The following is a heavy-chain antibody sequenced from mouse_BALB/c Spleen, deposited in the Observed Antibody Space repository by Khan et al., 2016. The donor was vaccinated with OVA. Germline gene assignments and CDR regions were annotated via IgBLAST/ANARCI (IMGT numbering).Heavy chain of an antibody. D-gene: IGHD1-1*01. Sequence: EVQLQESGPELVKPGASVKISCKASGYSFTGYFMNWVMQSHGKSLDWIGRINPHIGETLYNQKFKGKATLTVDESSRTVHMELRSLASEDSAVYYCARKNGSDFDYWGQGTTLTVSS. CDR2: INPHIGET. CDR1: GYSFTGYF. J-gene: IGHJ2*01. V-gene: IGHV1-20*02. CDR3: ARKNGSDFDY.